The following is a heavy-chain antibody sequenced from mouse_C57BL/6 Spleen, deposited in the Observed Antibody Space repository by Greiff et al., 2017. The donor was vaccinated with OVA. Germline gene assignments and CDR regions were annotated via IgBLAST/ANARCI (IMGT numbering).Heavy chain of an antibody. CDR3: ARQAAQVALFAY. J-gene: IGHJ3*01. V-gene: IGHV1-55*01. CDR2: IYPGSGST. Sequence: VQLQQPGAELVKPGASVKMSCKASGYTFTSYWITWVKQRPGQGLEWIGDIYPGSGSTNYNEKFKSKATLTVDTSSSTAYMQLSSLTSEDSAVYYCARQAAQVALFAYWGQGTLVTVSA. D-gene: IGHD3-2*02. CDR1: GYTFTSYW.